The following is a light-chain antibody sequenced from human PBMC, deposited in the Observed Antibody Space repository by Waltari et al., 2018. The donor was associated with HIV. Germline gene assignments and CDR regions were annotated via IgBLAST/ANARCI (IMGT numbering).Light chain of an antibody. V-gene: IGKV3-15*01. J-gene: IGKJ2*01. CDR1: QSVDSD. CDR2: DAS. CDR3: QQYNNWPYT. Sequence: EIVMTQSPATLSVSPGESATLSCRASQSVDSDFAWYQQKPGQAPRILIADASSRAAGVPARFRGSGSGTDFTLAISSLQSGDFAVYYCQQYNNWPYTFGQGTKLEIK.